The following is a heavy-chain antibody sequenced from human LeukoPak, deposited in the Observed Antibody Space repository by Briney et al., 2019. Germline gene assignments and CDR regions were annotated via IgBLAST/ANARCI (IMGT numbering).Heavy chain of an antibody. Sequence: PGGSLRLSCAASGFTLSSYSMNWVRQAPGKGLEWVAVISYDGSNKYYADSVKGRFTISRDNSKNTLYLQMNSLRAEDTAVYYCARAPRGYSYGYHDYWGQGTLVTVSS. CDR1: GFTLSSYS. CDR3: ARAPRGYSYGYHDY. D-gene: IGHD5-18*01. CDR2: ISYDGSNK. V-gene: IGHV3-30*03. J-gene: IGHJ4*02.